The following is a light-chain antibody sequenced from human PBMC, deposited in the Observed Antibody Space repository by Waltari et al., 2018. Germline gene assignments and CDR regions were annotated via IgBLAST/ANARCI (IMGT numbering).Light chain of an antibody. V-gene: IGKV2-28*01. CDR1: QSHLHSHGYNY. CDR2: LGS. CDR3: MQALQTPLT. J-gene: IGKJ1*01. Sequence: DIVMTQSPLSLPVTPGEPASISCRSSQSHLHSHGYNYLDWYLQKPGQSPQLLIYLGSNRASGVPDRFSGSGSGTGFTLKISRVEAEDVGVYYCMQALQTPLTFGQGTKVEIK.